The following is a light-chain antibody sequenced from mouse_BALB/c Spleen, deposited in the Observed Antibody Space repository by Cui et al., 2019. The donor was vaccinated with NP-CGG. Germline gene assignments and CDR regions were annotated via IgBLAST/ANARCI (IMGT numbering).Light chain of an antibody. CDR2: GTN. V-gene: IGLV1*01. Sequence: QLVVPQDPALPTSPGETVTLTCRSSTGAVTTSNYANWVQEKPDHLFTGLIGGTNNRAPGVPARFSGSLIGDKAALTITGAQTEDEAIYFCALWYSNHWVFGGGTKLTVL. CDR3: ALWYSNHWV. CDR1: TGAVTTSNY. J-gene: IGLJ1*01.